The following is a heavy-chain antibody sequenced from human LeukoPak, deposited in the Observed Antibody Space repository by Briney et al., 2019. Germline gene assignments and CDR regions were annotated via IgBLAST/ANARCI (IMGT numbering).Heavy chain of an antibody. Sequence: GGCLRLSCAASGFTFSIYSMNWVRQAPGGGLEWVSSISSSSSYIYYADSVKSRYTISRDNAKNSLYLQMNSLRADDTAVYYCARVTMFYYGSGSYNPYFDYWGQGTLVTVSS. V-gene: IGHV3-21*01. D-gene: IGHD3-10*01. J-gene: IGHJ4*02. CDR1: GFTFSIYS. CDR3: ARVTMFYYGSGSYNPYFDY. CDR2: ISSSSSYI.